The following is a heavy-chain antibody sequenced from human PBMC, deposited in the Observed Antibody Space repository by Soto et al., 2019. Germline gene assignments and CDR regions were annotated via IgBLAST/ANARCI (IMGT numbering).Heavy chain of an antibody. CDR1: GFTFSNFA. CDR2: ISGSGATT. CDR3: VSGMTTATPEWFDP. J-gene: IGHJ5*02. Sequence: VGSLRLSGAASGFTFSNFAMSWVRQAPGGGLQWVSSISGSGATTYYGDSVKGRFTISRDNSKNTVSLQMNSLRAEDSAVYYCVSGMTTATPEWFDPWGQGTLVTVSS. D-gene: IGHD4-4*01. V-gene: IGHV3-23*01.